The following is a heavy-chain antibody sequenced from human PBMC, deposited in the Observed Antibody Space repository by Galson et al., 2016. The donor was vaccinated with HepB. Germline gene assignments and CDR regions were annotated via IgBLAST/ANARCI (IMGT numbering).Heavy chain of an antibody. CDR1: GYTLSQLS. D-gene: IGHD3-3*01. J-gene: IGHJ6*02. V-gene: IGHV1-24*01. CDR3: ATDDEFWSGYGLDV. CDR2: FDPENDEI. Sequence: SVKVSCKVSGYTLSQLSVHWVRQAPGKGLEWMGGFDPENDEIIHAQKFQGRVIVTEDMSTNTAYMELSSLRSEDTAVYYCATDDEFWSGYGLDVWGQGTTVIVSS.